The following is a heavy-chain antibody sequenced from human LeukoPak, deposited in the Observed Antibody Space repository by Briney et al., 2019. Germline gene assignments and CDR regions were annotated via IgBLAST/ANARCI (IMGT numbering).Heavy chain of an antibody. Sequence: ASVKVSCKASGYTFTSYGISWVRQAPGQGLEWMGRINPNSGGTNYAQKFQGRVTMTRDTSISTAYMELSRLRSDDTAVYYCARVGVRDCSSTSCHLGYWGQGTLVTVSS. V-gene: IGHV1-2*06. CDR1: GYTFTSYG. D-gene: IGHD2-2*01. J-gene: IGHJ4*02. CDR3: ARVGVRDCSSTSCHLGY. CDR2: INPNSGGT.